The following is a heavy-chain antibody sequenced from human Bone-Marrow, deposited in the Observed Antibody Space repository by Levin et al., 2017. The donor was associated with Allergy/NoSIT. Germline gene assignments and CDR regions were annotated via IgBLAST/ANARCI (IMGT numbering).Heavy chain of an antibody. CDR1: GFTFSRYW. J-gene: IGHJ6*02. CDR3: ARDSGELSAIYSGMDV. V-gene: IGHV3-7*01. Sequence: GGSLRLSCAASGFTFSRYWMSSVRQAPGKGLEWVANIKQDGSEKFFADSVKGRFSMSRDNAKNSLYLQMRRLTAEDTAVYYCARDSGELSAIYSGMDVWGQGTTVTVSS. D-gene: IGHD3-10*01. CDR2: IKQDGSEK.